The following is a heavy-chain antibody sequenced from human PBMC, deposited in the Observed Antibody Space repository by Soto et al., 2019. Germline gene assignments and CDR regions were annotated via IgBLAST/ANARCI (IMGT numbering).Heavy chain of an antibody. CDR1: GGTLSSYG. Sequence: QVQLVQSGAEVKKPGSSVKVSCKASGGTLSSYGISWVRQAPGQGLEWMGGIMPIFGTANYAQKFQGRVTITADASTRTAYMELSSLRSEDTAVYYCAREEVARELDYWGQGTLVTVSS. V-gene: IGHV1-69*01. D-gene: IGHD1-1*01. CDR3: AREEVARELDY. J-gene: IGHJ4*02. CDR2: IMPIFGTA.